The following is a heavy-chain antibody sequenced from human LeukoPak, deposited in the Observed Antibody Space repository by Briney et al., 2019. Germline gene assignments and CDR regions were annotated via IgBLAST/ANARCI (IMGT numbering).Heavy chain of an antibody. V-gene: IGHV4-39*01. Sequence: SETLSLTCTVSGGSISSSSYYWGWIRQPLGKGLEWIGSIYYSGSTYYNPSLKSRVTISVDTSKNQFSLKLSSVTAADTAVYYCARQPAYSSSWYQTDYYYGMDVWGQGTTVTVSS. CDR1: GGSISSSSYY. J-gene: IGHJ6*02. CDR3: ARQPAYSSSWYQTDYYYGMDV. D-gene: IGHD6-13*01. CDR2: IYYSGST.